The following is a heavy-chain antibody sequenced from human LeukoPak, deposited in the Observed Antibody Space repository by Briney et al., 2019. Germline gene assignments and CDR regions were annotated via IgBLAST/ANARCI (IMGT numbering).Heavy chain of an antibody. CDR1: GYSINSGYY. Sequence: SETLSLTCAVSGYSINSGYYWGWIRQPPGKGLEWIASIHHSGSTHYNPSLKSRVTISVDTSKNQFSLKLSSVTAADTAVYYCARRFPDSSGYCSDYWGQGTLVTVSS. CDR2: IHHSGST. CDR3: ARRFPDSSGYCSDY. D-gene: IGHD3-22*01. J-gene: IGHJ4*02. V-gene: IGHV4-38-2*01.